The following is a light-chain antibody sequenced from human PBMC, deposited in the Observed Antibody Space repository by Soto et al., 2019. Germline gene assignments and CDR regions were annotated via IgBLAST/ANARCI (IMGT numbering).Light chain of an antibody. CDR2: GAY. CDR3: QHYSGSPLVT. J-gene: IGKJ3*01. CDR1: QSVSGNY. V-gene: IGKV3-20*01. Sequence: EIVLTQSPGTLSLSPGERATLSCRASQSVSGNYLAWYQQKPGQAPRLLIYGAYSRAPGIPDRFSGSGSETDFTLNIRSLQPEDFAVYYCQHYSGSPLVTFGPGTRVDIK.